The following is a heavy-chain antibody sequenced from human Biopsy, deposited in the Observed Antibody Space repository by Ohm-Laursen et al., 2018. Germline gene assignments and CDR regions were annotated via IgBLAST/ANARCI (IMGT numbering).Heavy chain of an antibody. D-gene: IGHD2-15*01. J-gene: IGHJ4*02. CDR2: INQAGTT. CDR3: GNEVHGRDY. CDR1: GKTFSDYQ. Sequence: SETLSLTWPVFGKTFSDYQWSWIRQTPGKGLEWIGQINQAGTTNYNPSLKSRVSISADASKYEFSLRLTSVTAADTAVYLCGNEVHGRDYWGLGAQVTVSS. V-gene: IGHV4-34*08.